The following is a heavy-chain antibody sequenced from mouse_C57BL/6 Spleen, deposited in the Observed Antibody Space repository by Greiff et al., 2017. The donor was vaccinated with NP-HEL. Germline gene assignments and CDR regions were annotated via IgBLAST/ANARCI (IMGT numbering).Heavy chain of an antibody. V-gene: IGHV14-3*01. CDR2: IDPANGNT. CDR1: GFNIKNTY. D-gene: IGHD2-2*01. CDR3: ARGIYYGYDVFAY. Sequence: VQLQQSVAELVRPGASVKLSCTASGFNIKNTYMHWVKQRPEQGLEWIGRIDPANGNTKYAPKFQGKATITADTSSNTAYLQLSSLTSEDTAIYYGARGIYYGYDVFAYWGQGTLVTVSA. J-gene: IGHJ3*01.